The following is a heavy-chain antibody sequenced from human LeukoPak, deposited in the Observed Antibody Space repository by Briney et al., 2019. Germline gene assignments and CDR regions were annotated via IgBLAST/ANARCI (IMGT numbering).Heavy chain of an antibody. Sequence: GTLSLTCAVSGGSISSSNWWSWVRQAPGKGLEWVSSINNVASHIYYADSVRGRFTISRDNAKNSVSLQMNNLRAEDTAVYYCARGTSSGFDYWGQGTLVTVSS. J-gene: IGHJ4*02. V-gene: IGHV3-21*01. CDR2: INNVASHI. CDR3: ARGTSSGFDY. CDR1: GGSISSSN. D-gene: IGHD6-19*01.